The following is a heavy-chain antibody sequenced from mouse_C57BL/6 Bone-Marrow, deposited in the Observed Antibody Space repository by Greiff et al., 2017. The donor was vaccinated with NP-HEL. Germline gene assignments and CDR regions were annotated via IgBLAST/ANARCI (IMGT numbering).Heavy chain of an antibody. Sequence: EVKLMESGGGLVQPGGSLKLSCAASGFTFSDYYMYWVRQTPEKRLEWVAYISNGGGSTYYPDTVKGRFTISRDNAKNTLYLQMSRLKSEDTAMYYCARGGLLPSFDYWGQGTTLTVSS. CDR2: ISNGGGST. CDR3: ARGGLLPSFDY. D-gene: IGHD2-3*01. CDR1: GFTFSDYY. J-gene: IGHJ2*01. V-gene: IGHV5-12*01.